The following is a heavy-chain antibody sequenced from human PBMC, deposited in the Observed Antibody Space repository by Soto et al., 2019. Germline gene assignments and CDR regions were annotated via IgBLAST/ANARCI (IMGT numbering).Heavy chain of an antibody. V-gene: IGHV4-61*01. CDR3: ARGPGYSSGWYDY. Sequence: QVQLQESGPGLVKPSETLSLTCTVSGGSVSSGSYYWSWIRQPPGKGLEWIGYIYYSGSTNYNPSLKSRVTISVDTSKNQFSLKLSSVTAADTAVYYCARGPGYSSGWYDYWGQGTLVTVSS. CDR1: GGSVSSGSYY. D-gene: IGHD6-19*01. J-gene: IGHJ4*02. CDR2: IYYSGST.